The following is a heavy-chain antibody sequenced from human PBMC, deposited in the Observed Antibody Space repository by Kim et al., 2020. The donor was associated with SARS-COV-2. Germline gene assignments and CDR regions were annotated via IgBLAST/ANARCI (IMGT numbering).Heavy chain of an antibody. J-gene: IGHJ6*02. CDR2: IYFSGNT. V-gene: IGHV4-39*01. Sequence: SETLSLTCTVSGGSISTSSYYWGWIRQPPGKGLEWIGTIYFSGNTYYNPSLKSRVAISVDTSKNQFSLKLNSMTAADTAVYYCVRHPSNYDGSGSYYYFFYGMDVGGQGPSVTVSS. D-gene: IGHD3-10*01. CDR1: GGSISTSSYY. CDR3: VRHPSNYDGSGSYYYFFYGMDV.